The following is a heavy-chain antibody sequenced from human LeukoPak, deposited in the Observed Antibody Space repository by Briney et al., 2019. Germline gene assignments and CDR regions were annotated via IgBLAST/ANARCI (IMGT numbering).Heavy chain of an antibody. J-gene: IGHJ3*02. Sequence: GGSLRLSCAASGLSVISNYMSWVRQAPGKGLEWISVIYSGDNTYYADSVKGRFTISRDNSENSLYLQMSSLRPEDTAVYYCAREREGYAFDIWGQGTLVTVSS. CDR3: AREREGYAFDI. CDR1: GLSVISNY. D-gene: IGHD5-24*01. V-gene: IGHV3-53*01. CDR2: IYSGDNT.